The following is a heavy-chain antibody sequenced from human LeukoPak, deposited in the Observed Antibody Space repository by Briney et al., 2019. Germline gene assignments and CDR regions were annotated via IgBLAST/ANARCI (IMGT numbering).Heavy chain of an antibody. J-gene: IGHJ4*02. CDR2: IRSKPNRYAT. V-gene: IGHV3-73*01. CDR3: TRAGDDYVWEDFDY. Sequence: GGSLRFSCAACGFTFSGSAMHWVRQASGKGLEGVDRIRSKPNRYATAYAASVKGRFTISRDDSKNTAYLQMNSLKTEDTAVYYCTRAGDDYVWEDFDYWGQGTRAIVSP. CDR1: GFTFSGSA. D-gene: IGHD3-16*01.